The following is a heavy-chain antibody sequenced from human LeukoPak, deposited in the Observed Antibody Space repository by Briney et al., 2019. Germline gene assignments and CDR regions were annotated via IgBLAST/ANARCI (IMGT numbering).Heavy chain of an antibody. V-gene: IGHV3-30*02. CDR3: ARGHYYSSGSYRYYMDV. CDR2: TRYDGSNE. D-gene: IGHD3-10*01. J-gene: IGHJ6*03. Sequence: PGGSLRLSCVASGFTFNTYGMHWVRQAPGKGLEWVAFTRYDGSNEYYADSVKGRSTISRDNSKNTLYLQMNSLRAEDTAVYYCARGHYYSSGSYRYYMDVWGKGTTVTVSS. CDR1: GFTFNTYG.